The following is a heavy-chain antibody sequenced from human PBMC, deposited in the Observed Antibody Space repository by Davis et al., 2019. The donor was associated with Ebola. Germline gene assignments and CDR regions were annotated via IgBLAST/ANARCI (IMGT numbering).Heavy chain of an antibody. CDR3: AKDLGGGYDHSYYKYYGMDV. V-gene: IGHV3-23*01. D-gene: IGHD5-12*01. J-gene: IGHJ6*04. CDR2: ISGSRGST. Sequence: GGSLRPSCPHPVITSSSYAMTWARQAPGKGLEWFSAISGSRGSTYYADSVKGRFTISRDNSKNTLYLQMNSLRAEDTAVYYCAKDLGGGYDHSYYKYYGMDVWGKGTTVTVSS. CDR1: VITSSSYA.